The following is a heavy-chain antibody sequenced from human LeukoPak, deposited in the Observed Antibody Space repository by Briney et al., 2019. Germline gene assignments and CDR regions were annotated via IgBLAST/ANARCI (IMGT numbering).Heavy chain of an antibody. D-gene: IGHD3-3*01. V-gene: IGHV4-39*01. CDR1: GDSLIRNFYY. J-gene: IGHJ4*02. CDR3: ARLTIFGVAIDY. CDR2: LYQSGST. Sequence: SETLSLTCTVSGDSLIRNFYYWGWIRQPPGKGLEWIGSLYQSGSTYYNPSLKSRVTISVDTSKNQFSLKLSSVTAADTAVYYCARLTIFGVAIDYWGQGTLVTVSS.